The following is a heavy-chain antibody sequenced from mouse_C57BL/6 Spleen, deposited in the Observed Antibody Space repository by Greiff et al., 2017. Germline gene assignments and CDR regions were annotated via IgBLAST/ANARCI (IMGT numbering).Heavy chain of an antibody. CDR2: ICSGGSTI. J-gene: IGHJ1*03. CDR1: GFTFSDYG. V-gene: IGHV5-17*01. D-gene: IGHD1-1*01. Sequence: EVQLVESGGGLVKPGGSLTLSCAASGFTFSDYGMHWVRQAPEKGLEWVAYICSGGSTIYYAATVKGRFTISRDNAKNTLFLQMTSLRSEDTAMYYCARMGNYYGSSNVRYFDVWGTGTTVTVSS. CDR3: ARMGNYYGSSNVRYFDV.